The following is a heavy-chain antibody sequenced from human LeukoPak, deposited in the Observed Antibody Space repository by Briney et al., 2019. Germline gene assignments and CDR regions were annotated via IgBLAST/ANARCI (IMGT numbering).Heavy chain of an antibody. Sequence: GGSLRLSCAASGFPFSTYEMSWVRQAPGKGLEWVSYISSSGSTKFYADSVKGRFTISRDNAKNSLYQQMDSLRAEDTAVYYCARGYGLGMNYYGMDVWGQGTTVTVSS. CDR1: GFPFSTYE. V-gene: IGHV3-48*03. CDR2: ISSSGSTK. CDR3: ARGYGLGMNYYGMDV. J-gene: IGHJ6*02. D-gene: IGHD3-10*01.